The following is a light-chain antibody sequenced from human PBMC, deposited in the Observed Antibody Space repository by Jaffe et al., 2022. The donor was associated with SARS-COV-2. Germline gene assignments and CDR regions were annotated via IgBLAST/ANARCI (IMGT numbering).Light chain of an antibody. CDR1: SSNIGSNT. CDR2: SNV. V-gene: IGLV1-44*01. Sequence: QSVVTQPPSASGTPGQRVTISCSGSSSNIGSNTVDWYQQLPGTAPKLLIYSNVQRPSGVPDRFSGSKSGTSASLAISGLQSDDETNYYCAAWDDRLSAWVFGGGTKLTVL. CDR3: AAWDDRLSAWV. J-gene: IGLJ3*02.